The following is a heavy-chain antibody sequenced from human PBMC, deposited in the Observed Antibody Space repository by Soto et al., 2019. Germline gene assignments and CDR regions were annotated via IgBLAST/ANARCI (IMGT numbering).Heavy chain of an antibody. CDR2: INTSGGNS. CDR1: GFIFTDWF. Sequence: HLAQSGPEVKRPGASVKISCTASGFIFTDWFMHWVRQAPGQGPEWMGIINTSGGNSIYSQKFQDRVTITRDTSTSTLNVQLSSLSSADTAVYYCAKAGAIPGEVDSWGQGTLVSVSS. V-gene: IGHV1-46*01. J-gene: IGHJ4*02. CDR3: AKAGAIPGEVDS. D-gene: IGHD2-21*01.